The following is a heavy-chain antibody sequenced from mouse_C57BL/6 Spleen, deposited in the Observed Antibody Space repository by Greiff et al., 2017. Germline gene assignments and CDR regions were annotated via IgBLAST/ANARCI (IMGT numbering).Heavy chain of an antibody. CDR3: ARMDRARGGFDY. D-gene: IGHD3-3*01. CDR2: IYPNNGGN. J-gene: IGHJ2*01. Sequence: VQLQQSGPELVKPGASVKMSCKASGYTFTDYYMHWVKQSHGKSLEWIGYIYPNNGGNGYNQKFKGKATLTVDKSSSTASMELRSLTSEDSAGYYCARMDRARGGFDYWGQGTTLTVSS. CDR1: GYTFTDYY. V-gene: IGHV1-34*01.